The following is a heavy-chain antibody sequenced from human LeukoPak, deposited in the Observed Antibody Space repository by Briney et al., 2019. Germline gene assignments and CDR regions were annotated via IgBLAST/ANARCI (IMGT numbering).Heavy chain of an antibody. V-gene: IGHV4-59*08. CDR3: ASNFYGSGSLDY. CDR2: IYYSGST. CDR1: GGSISSYY. J-gene: IGHJ4*02. Sequence: SSETLSLTCTVSGGSISSYYWTWIRQPPGKGLEWIGYIYYSGSTNCNPSLKSRVTISVDTSKNQFSLKLSSVTAADTAVYYCASNFYGSGSLDYWGQGTLVTVSS. D-gene: IGHD3-10*01.